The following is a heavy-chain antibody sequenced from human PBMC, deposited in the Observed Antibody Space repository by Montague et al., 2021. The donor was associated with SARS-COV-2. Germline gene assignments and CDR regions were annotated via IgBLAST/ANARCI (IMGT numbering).Heavy chain of an antibody. CDR2: IYHSGST. J-gene: IGHJ4*02. CDR1: GASISSNNW. CDR3: ARVGVWDGHVGPSQVYHFDY. V-gene: IGHV4-4*02. Sequence: SETLSLTCAVSGASISSNNWWSWVRPPPGKGLEWIGEIYHSGSTNYNPSLKSRVIISVDKSKNQLSLKLSSVTAADTAVYYCARVGVWDGHVGPSQVYHFDYWGQGSLVTVSS. D-gene: IGHD3-16*01.